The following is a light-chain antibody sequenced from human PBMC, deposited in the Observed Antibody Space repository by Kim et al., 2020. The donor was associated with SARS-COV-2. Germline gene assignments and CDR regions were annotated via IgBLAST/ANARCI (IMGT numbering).Light chain of an antibody. J-gene: IGLJ2*01. CDR1: SSNIGNNY. Sequence: QSVLTQPPSGSAAPGQKVTISCSGSSSNIGNNYVSWYQQLPGTAPKLLIYDNNKRPSGIPDRFSGSKSGTSATLGITGLQTGDEADYYCATWDSSLSAVVFGGGTQLTVL. V-gene: IGLV1-51*01. CDR2: DNN. CDR3: ATWDSSLSAVV.